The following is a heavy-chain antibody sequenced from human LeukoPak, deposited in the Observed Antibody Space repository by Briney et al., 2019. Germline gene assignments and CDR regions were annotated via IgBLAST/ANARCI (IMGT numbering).Heavy chain of an antibody. D-gene: IGHD6-19*01. Sequence: SETLSLTCTVSGGSISSYYWSWIRQPPGKGLEWIGYIYYSGSTNYNPSLKSRVTISVDTSKNQFSLKLSSVTAADTAVYYCAGHFLNSGWFPSSFDYWGQGTLVTVSS. CDR2: IYYSGST. CDR1: GGSISSYY. J-gene: IGHJ4*02. V-gene: IGHV4-59*08. CDR3: AGHFLNSGWFPSSFDY.